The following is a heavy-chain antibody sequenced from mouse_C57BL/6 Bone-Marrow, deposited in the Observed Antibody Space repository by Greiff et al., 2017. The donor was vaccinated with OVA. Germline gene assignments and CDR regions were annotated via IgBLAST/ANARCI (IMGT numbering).Heavy chain of an antibody. J-gene: IGHJ3*01. V-gene: IGHV14-4*01. CDR1: GFNIKDDY. D-gene: IGHD1-1*01. Sequence: EVQLQESGAELVRPGASVKLSCTASGFNIKDDYMHWVKQRPEQGLEWIGWIDPENGDTEYASKFQGKATITADTSSNTAYLQLSSLTSEDTAVYYCTTLGYGSSSWFAYWGQGTLVTVSA. CDR3: TTLGYGSSSWFAY. CDR2: IDPENGDT.